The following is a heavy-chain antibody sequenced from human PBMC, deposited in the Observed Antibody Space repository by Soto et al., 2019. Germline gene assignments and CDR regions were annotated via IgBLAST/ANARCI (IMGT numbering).Heavy chain of an antibody. J-gene: IGHJ4*02. Sequence: QVQLRESGPGLVKPSQTLSLTCTVSGGSINSGGYYWNGIRQHPGKGLEWIGYMYYSGSTYYNPFLRSRVIISADTSENHFSLKLSSVTAADTAVYFCARGYRQSGLSSSWVFDYWGQGTLVNVSS. CDR1: GGSINSGGYY. V-gene: IGHV4-31*03. D-gene: IGHD6-13*01. CDR3: ARGYRQSGLSSSWVFDY. CDR2: MYYSGST.